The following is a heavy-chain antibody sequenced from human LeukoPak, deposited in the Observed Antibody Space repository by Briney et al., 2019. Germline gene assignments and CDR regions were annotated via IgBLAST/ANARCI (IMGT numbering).Heavy chain of an antibody. CDR3: AKDLQLGDIVVVPGYPMDV. J-gene: IGHJ6*04. CDR2: IRYDGSNK. Sequence: GGSLRLSCAASGFTFSSYGMHWVRQAPGKGLEWVAFIRYDGSNKYYADSVKGRFTISRDNSKNTLYLQMNSLRAEDTAVYYCAKDLQLGDIVVVPGYPMDVWGKGTTVTVSS. V-gene: IGHV3-30*02. CDR1: GFTFSSYG. D-gene: IGHD2-2*01.